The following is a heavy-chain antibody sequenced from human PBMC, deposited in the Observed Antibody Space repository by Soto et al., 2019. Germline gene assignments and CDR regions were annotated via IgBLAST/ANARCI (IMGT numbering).Heavy chain of an antibody. CDR1: GYTFTSYG. CDR2: ISAYNGNT. CDR3: ARANTIFGVVIHSNYYFDY. D-gene: IGHD3-3*01. J-gene: IGHJ4*02. Sequence: ASVKVSCKASGYTFTSYGISWVRQAPGQGLEWMGWISAYNGNTNYAQKLQGRVTMTTDTSTSTAYMELRSLRSDDTAVYYCARANTIFGVVIHSNYYFDYWGQGTLVTVSS. V-gene: IGHV1-18*01.